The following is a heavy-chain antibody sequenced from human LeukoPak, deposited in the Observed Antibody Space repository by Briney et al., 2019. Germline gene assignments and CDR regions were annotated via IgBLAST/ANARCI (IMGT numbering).Heavy chain of an antibody. CDR2: IKQDGSEK. CDR3: ARSVVVTAIPHFDY. Sequence: GGSLRLSCAASGFTFSSYWMSWVRQAPGKGLEWVANIKQDGSEKYYVDSVKGRFTISRDNGKNSLYLQISSLRVEDTAVYYCARSVVVTAIPHFDYWGQGTLVTVSS. J-gene: IGHJ4*02. V-gene: IGHV3-7*01. CDR1: GFTFSSYW. D-gene: IGHD2-21*02.